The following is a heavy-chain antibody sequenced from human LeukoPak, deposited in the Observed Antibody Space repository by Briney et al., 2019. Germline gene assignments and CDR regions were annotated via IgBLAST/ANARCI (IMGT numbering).Heavy chain of an antibody. CDR2: VMSGRGST. CDR3: TRERRGSYYAFES. V-gene: IGHV3-11*05. J-gene: IGHJ4*02. D-gene: IGHD3-16*01. CDR1: GFSVSDYS. Sequence: GGSLRLSCAASGFSVSDYSISWIRQSPGKVPESISYVMSGRGSTNYADSVKGRFTISRDNAKNSVALQLDGLRADDTAVYFCTRERRGSYYAFESWGQGTLVTVSS.